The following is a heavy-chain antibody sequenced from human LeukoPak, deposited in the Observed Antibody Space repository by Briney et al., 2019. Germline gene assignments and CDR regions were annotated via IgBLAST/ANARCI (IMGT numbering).Heavy chain of an antibody. CDR2: IYYSGST. Sequence: SETLSLTCAVYGGSFSGYYWSWIRQPPGKGLEWIGSIYYSGSTYYNPSLRSRVTISVDTSKNQFSLKLSSVTAADTAVYYCARSHGSGSYYNLNDYWGQGTLVTVSS. CDR3: ARSHGSGSYYNLNDY. V-gene: IGHV4-34*01. D-gene: IGHD3-10*01. J-gene: IGHJ4*02. CDR1: GGSFSGYY.